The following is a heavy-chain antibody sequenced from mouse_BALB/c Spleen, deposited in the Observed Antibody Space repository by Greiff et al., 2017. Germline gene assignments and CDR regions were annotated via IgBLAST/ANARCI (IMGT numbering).Heavy chain of an antibody. D-gene: IGHD1-2*01. Sequence: EVQRVESGGGLVQPGGSLKLSCAASGFTFSSYGMSWVRQTPDKRLELVATINSNGGSTYYPDSVKGRFTISRDNAKNTLYLQMSSLKSEDTAMYYCARRAHYYGYFDYWGQGTTLTVSS. CDR1: GFTFSSYG. V-gene: IGHV5-6-3*01. CDR3: ARRAHYYGYFDY. J-gene: IGHJ2*01. CDR2: INSNGGST.